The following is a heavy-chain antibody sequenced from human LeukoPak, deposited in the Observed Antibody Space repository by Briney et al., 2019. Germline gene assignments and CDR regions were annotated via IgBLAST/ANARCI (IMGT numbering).Heavy chain of an antibody. V-gene: IGHV3-30*02. Sequence: GGSLRLSCAASGFTFSSYGMQWVRQAPGKGLKWVAFIRYDGSNKYYADSVKGRFTISRDNSKNTLYLQMNSLRAEDTAVYYCAKDPSFRPGYFDYWGQGPLVTVSS. CDR1: GFTFSSYG. J-gene: IGHJ4*02. CDR3: AKDPSFRPGYFDY. CDR2: IRYDGSNK.